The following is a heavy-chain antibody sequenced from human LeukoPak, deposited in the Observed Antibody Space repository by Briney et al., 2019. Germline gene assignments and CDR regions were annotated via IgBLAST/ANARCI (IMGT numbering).Heavy chain of an antibody. Sequence: GGSLRLSCAASGFTFSSYAVTWVRQAPGKGLEWVSSIDASGGSTYYADSVKGRFTISRDNSKNTFFLQMNTLRAADTAVYYCAKGSGSGWYGWFAPWGQGTLVTVSS. V-gene: IGHV3-23*01. CDR3: AKGSGSGWYGWFAP. J-gene: IGHJ5*02. CDR1: GFTFSSYA. D-gene: IGHD6-19*01. CDR2: IDASGGST.